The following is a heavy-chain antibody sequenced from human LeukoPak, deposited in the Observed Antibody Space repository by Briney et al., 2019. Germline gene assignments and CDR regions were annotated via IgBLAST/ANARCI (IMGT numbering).Heavy chain of an antibody. CDR1: GYTFTSYY. CDR3: ARGLLLDYYDSSAPPGI. CDR2: ISAYNANT. Sequence: GASVKVSCKASGYTFTSYYMHWVRQAPGQGLEWMGWISAYNANTNYAQKLQGRVTITTDTSTSTAYMELRSLRSDDTAVYYCARGLLLDYYDSSAPPGIWGQGTLVTVSS. V-gene: IGHV1-18*04. D-gene: IGHD3-22*01. J-gene: IGHJ4*02.